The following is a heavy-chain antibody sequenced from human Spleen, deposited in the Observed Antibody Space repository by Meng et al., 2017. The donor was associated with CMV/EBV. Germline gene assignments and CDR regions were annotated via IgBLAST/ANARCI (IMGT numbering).Heavy chain of an antibody. Sequence: SETLSLTCTVSGGSISSSSYYWGWIRQPPGKGLEWIGSIDYSGNTYYNPSLKSRVSISVDTSKNQFSLKLSSVTAADTAVYYCARHLYGMDVWGQGTTVTVSS. J-gene: IGHJ6*02. CDR3: ARHLYGMDV. CDR1: GGSISSSSYY. V-gene: IGHV4-39*01. CDR2: IDYSGNT.